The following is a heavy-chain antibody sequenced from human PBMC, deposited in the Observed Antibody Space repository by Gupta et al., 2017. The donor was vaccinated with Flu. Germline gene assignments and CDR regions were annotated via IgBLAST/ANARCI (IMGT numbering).Heavy chain of an antibody. V-gene: IGHV3-30*18. CDR3: AKDWKGNYNIYGMNV. CDR1: GCCSSKST. D-gene: IGHD3-9*01. J-gene: IGHJ6*02. Sequence: QVQVLESGGGVVQPGRSLRLSCPASGCCSSKSTCHWLPQAHGTGLGWVTNISYDGSSKNYADSGKGRFTISRDNSKNTLYLQMNSLTTEDTAVYYCAKDWKGNYNIYGMNVWGQGTTVTVSS. CDR2: ISYDGSSK.